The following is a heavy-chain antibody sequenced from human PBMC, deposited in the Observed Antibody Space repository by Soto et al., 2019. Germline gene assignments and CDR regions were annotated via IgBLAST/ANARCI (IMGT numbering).Heavy chain of an antibody. CDR1: GFTFSSYS. CDR2: ISSSSSYI. D-gene: IGHD6-13*01. CDR3: ARDPSGYSSSWYWFDP. J-gene: IGHJ5*02. Sequence: PGGSLRLSCAASGFTFSSYSMNWVRQAPGKGLEWVSSISSSSSYIYYADSVKGRFTISRDNAKNSLYLQMNSLRAEDTAVYYCARDPSGYSSSWYWFDPWGQGTLVTVSS. V-gene: IGHV3-21*01.